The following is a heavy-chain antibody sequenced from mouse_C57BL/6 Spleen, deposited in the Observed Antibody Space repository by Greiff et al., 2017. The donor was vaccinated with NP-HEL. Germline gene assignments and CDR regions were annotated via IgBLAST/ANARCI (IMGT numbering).Heavy chain of an antibody. V-gene: IGHV10-1*01. Sequence: EVKLVESGGGLVQPKGSLKLSCAASGFSFNTYAMNWFRQAPGKGLEWVARIRSKSNNYATYYADSVKDRFTISRDDSESMLYLQMNNLKTEDTAMYYCVRQGSSYGWFAYWGQGTLVTVSA. CDR3: VRQGSSYGWFAY. J-gene: IGHJ3*01. CDR1: GFSFNTYA. CDR2: IRSKSNNYAT. D-gene: IGHD1-1*01.